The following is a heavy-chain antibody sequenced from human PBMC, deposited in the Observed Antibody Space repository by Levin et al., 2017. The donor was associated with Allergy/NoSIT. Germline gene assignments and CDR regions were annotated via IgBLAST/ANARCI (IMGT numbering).Heavy chain of an antibody. V-gene: IGHV1-69*13. CDR1: GGTFSKHV. J-gene: IGHJ4*02. Sequence: ASVKVSCKASGGTFSKHVINWVRQAPGQGLEWMGEIIPIFRTTNYAQKFQGRVTITADESSSTAYMELRRLRSDDTDVYYCATWGLISNGWYLRDHFDSWGQGILVTVSS. CDR3: ATWGLISNGWYLRDHFDS. CDR2: IIPIFRTT. D-gene: IGHD6-19*01.